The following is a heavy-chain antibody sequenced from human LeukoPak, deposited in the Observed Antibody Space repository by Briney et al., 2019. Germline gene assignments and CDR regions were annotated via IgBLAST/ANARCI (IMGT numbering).Heavy chain of an antibody. D-gene: IGHD3-10*01. CDR3: AQSLGASTWFGNWFDP. J-gene: IGHJ5*02. V-gene: IGHV4-39*01. CDR1: GVSISSTSYC. Sequence: SETLSLTCTVSGVSISSTSYCWGWIRQPPGKGLEWIGSINYSGRTYYNPSLKSRLTISVDTPKNQFSLKLSSVTAADTAVYYCAQSLGASTWFGNWFDPWGQGTLVTVSS. CDR2: INYSGRT.